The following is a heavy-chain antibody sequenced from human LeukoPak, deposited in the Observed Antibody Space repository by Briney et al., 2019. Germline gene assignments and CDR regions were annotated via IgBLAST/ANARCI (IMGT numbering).Heavy chain of an antibody. CDR3: ARGGTMVRGGIYYFDY. Sequence: GESLEISCKGSGYTFTTYWIGWVRQMPGKGLEWMGIIYAGDSDTRYSPSFQGQVTFSADKSISTAYLQWSSLKASDTAMYYCARGGTMVRGGIYYFDYWGQGTLVTVSS. CDR2: IYAGDSDT. CDR1: GYTFTTYW. D-gene: IGHD3-10*01. V-gene: IGHV5-51*01. J-gene: IGHJ4*02.